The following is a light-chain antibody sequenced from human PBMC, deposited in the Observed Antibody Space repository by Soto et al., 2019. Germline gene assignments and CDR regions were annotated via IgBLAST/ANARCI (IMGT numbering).Light chain of an antibody. Sequence: QSALTQPRSVSGSPGQSVTISCTGTSRDVGGYNSVSWYQQLPGEAPKLIIYDVSQRPSGVPDRFSGSKFGNTASLTISGLQGDDEADYHCCSHVGGYSFVLFGGGTKLTVL. J-gene: IGLJ2*01. CDR2: DVS. CDR1: SRDVGGYNS. V-gene: IGLV2-11*01. CDR3: CSHVGGYSFVL.